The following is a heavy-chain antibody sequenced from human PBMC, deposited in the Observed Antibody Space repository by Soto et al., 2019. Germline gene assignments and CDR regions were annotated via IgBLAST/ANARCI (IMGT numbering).Heavy chain of an antibody. V-gene: IGHV3-23*01. Sequence: GGSLRLSCAASGFTFSSYAMSWVRQAPGKGLEWVSAISGSGGSTYYADSVKGRFTISRDNSKNTLYLQMNSLRAEDTAVYYCAHTQGVVVVAATGGYNWFDPWGQGTLVTVSS. CDR1: GFTFSSYA. CDR2: ISGSGGST. CDR3: AHTQGVVVVAATGGYNWFDP. J-gene: IGHJ5*02. D-gene: IGHD2-15*01.